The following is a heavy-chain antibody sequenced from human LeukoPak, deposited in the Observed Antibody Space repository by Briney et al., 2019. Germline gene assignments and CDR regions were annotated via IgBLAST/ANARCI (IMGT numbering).Heavy chain of an antibody. CDR1: GFIFSTYE. Sequence: GGSLRLSCAASGFIFSTYEMAWVRQAPGKGLEWLSYISNSGSHIRYADSVKGRFTISRDNAENSVYLQMNSLRAEDTAVYYCACGPQYTGSFPFWGQGTLVTVSS. V-gene: IGHV3-48*03. CDR2: ISNSGSHI. CDR3: ACGPQYTGSFPF. D-gene: IGHD1-26*01. J-gene: IGHJ4*02.